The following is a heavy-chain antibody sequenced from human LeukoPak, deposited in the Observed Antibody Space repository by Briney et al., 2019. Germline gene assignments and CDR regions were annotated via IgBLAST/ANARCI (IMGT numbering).Heavy chain of an antibody. J-gene: IGHJ4*02. V-gene: IGHV3-11*05. CDR2: ISSSSSYT. D-gene: IGHD2-15*01. CDR3: AKGRPRIPYFDY. Sequence: GGSLRLSCAASGFTFSDYYMSWIRQAPGKGLEWVSYISSSSSYTNYADSVKGRFTISRDNAKNSLYLQMNSLRAEDTAVYYCAKGRPRIPYFDYWGQGTLVTVSS. CDR1: GFTFSDYY.